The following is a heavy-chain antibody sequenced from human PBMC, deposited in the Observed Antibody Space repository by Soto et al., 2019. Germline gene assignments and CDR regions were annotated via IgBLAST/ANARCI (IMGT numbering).Heavy chain of an antibody. CDR1: GFGFSRFA. D-gene: IGHD6-19*01. CDR3: ASVNSGWFF. CDR2: LSASGTT. V-gene: IGHV3-23*01. J-gene: IGHJ4*02. Sequence: GGSLRLSCAASGFGFSRFAMSWVRQTPGQGLEWVSALSASGTTYYADSVRGRFIISRDNSKNTLFLQLNALRADDTAVYFCASVNSGWFFWGQGTLVTVSS.